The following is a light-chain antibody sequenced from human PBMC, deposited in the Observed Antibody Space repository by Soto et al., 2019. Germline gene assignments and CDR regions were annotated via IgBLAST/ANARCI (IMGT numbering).Light chain of an antibody. CDR3: QQVDSYPRT. Sequence: TRSPSSLSASVGDRVTVTCRASQGIGTYLVWYQQKSGKAPTVLIYASSTLQTGVPSRFSGSGSGTDFSLTISSLHPEDVATYYCQQVDSYPRTFGQGTKVDI. CDR2: ASS. V-gene: IGKV1-9*01. J-gene: IGKJ1*01. CDR1: QGIGTY.